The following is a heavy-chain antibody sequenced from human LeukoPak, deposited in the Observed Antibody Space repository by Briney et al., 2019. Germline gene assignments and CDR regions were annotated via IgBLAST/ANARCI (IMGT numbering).Heavy chain of an antibody. CDR3: ARGETIAVSILYTGPFDY. CDR2: IWYDGSNK. CDR1: GFTFSSYG. D-gene: IGHD6-19*01. V-gene: IGHV3-33*01. J-gene: IGHJ4*02. Sequence: LPGGSLRLSCAASGFTFSSYGMHGVRQAPGKGLEWVAVIWYDGSNKYYADSVKGRFTISRDNSKNTLYLQMNSLRAEDTAVYYCARGETIAVSILYTGPFDYWGQGTLVTVSS.